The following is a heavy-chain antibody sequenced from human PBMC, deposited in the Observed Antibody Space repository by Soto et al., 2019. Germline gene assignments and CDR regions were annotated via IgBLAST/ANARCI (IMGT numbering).Heavy chain of an antibody. D-gene: IGHD6-13*01. CDR1: GHTFTGYY. CDR2: INPNSGGT. CDR3: ARRDRIAAAGSEFDY. Sequence: ASVKVSCKASGHTFTGYYMHWVRQAPGQGLEWMGWINPNSGGTNYAQKFQGWVTMTRDTSISTAYMELSRLRSDDTAVYYCARRDRIAAAGSEFDYWGQGTLVTVSS. V-gene: IGHV1-2*04. J-gene: IGHJ4*02.